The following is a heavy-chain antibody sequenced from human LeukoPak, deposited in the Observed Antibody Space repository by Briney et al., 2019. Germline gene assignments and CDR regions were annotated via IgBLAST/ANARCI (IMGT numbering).Heavy chain of an antibody. CDR2: IWYDGSNK. V-gene: IGHV3-33*06. D-gene: IGHD6-6*01. J-gene: IGHJ4*02. Sequence: PGRSLRPSCAASGFTFSSYGMHWVRQAPGKGLEWVAVIWYDGSNKYYADSVKGRFTISRDNSKNTLYLQMNSLRAEDTAVYYCAKAGPRYSSSSDPSQFFDYWGQGTLVTVSS. CDR1: GFTFSSYG. CDR3: AKAGPRYSSSSDPSQFFDY.